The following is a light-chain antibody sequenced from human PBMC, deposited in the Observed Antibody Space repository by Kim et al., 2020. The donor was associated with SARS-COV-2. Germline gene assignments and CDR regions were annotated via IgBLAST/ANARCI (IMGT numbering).Light chain of an antibody. CDR1: KLGDKY. CDR2: QDT. CDR3: QAWDSSTEDAV. Sequence: SYELTQPPSVSVSPGQTASIPCSGDKLGDKYACWYQQRPGQSPVLVMYQDTKRPSGIPKRFSGSNSGNTATLTISGTQAMDEADYYCQAWDSSTEDAVFGGGTQLTVL. J-gene: IGLJ2*01. V-gene: IGLV3-1*01.